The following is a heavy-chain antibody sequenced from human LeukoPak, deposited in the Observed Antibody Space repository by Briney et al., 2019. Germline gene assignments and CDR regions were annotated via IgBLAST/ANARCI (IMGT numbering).Heavy chain of an antibody. V-gene: IGHV3-74*01. D-gene: IGHD5-18*01. Sequence: GGSLRLSCAASGFTFSTSWMHWVRQAAGKGLEWVSHVSTDGSTTAYADSVKGRFTISRENAKNTVYLQMNSLRAEDTAVYYCASSIGYVDSWGQGTLVTVSS. CDR1: GFTFSTSW. CDR3: ASSIGYVDS. J-gene: IGHJ4*02. CDR2: VSTDGSTT.